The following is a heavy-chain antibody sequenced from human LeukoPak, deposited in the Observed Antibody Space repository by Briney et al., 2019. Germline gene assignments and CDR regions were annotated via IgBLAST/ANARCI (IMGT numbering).Heavy chain of an antibody. CDR1: GGSISSYY. D-gene: IGHD2-2*02. V-gene: IGHV4-59*01. Sequence: SETLSLTCTVSGGSISSYYWSWIRQPPGKGLEWVGYIYYSGSTNYNPSLKSRVTISVDTSKNQFSLKLSSVTAADTAVYYCARGTIPDYWGQGTLVTVSS. CDR3: ARGTIPDY. J-gene: IGHJ4*02. CDR2: IYYSGST.